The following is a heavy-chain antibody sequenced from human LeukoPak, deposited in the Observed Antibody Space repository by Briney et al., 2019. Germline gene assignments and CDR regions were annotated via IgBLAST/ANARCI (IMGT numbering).Heavy chain of an antibody. Sequence: GGSLRLSCAASGFNFRNYRMNWVRQAPGKGLEWVSSISTSSTYIFYADSVKGRFTISRDNAKNSLYLQMNSLRAKDTAVYYCARDYDSSGYYYPVYEYWGQGTLVTVSS. CDR1: GFNFRNYR. CDR2: ISTSSTYI. V-gene: IGHV3-21*01. CDR3: ARDYDSSGYYYPVYEY. J-gene: IGHJ4*02. D-gene: IGHD3-22*01.